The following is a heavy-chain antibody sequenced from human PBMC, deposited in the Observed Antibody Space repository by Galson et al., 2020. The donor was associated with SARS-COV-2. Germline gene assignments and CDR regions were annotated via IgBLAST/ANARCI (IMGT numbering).Heavy chain of an antibody. Sequence: SETLSLTCTVSGGSVSSGSYYWSWIRQPPGKGLEWIGYIYYSGSTNYNPSLKSRVTISVDTSKNQFSLKLSSVTAADTAVYYCARGGTLRYFDWNYYYYGMDVWGQGTTVTVSS. V-gene: IGHV4-61*01. CDR2: IYYSGST. CDR1: GGSVSSGSYY. J-gene: IGHJ6*02. D-gene: IGHD3-9*01. CDR3: ARGGTLRYFDWNYYYYGMDV.